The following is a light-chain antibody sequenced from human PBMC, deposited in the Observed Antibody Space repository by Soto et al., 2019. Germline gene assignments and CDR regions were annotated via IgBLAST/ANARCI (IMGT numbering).Light chain of an antibody. CDR2: WAS. CDR3: QQYYSTPPT. Sequence: DIVMTQSPDSLAVSLGERATINCKSSQSVLSSSNNENYLAWYQQKPGQPPKLLIYWASTRESGVPDRFSGSGSGTDFTLTISSLQAEYVAVYYCQQYYSTPPTFGQGTKLEIK. V-gene: IGKV4-1*01. CDR1: QSVLSSSNNENY. J-gene: IGKJ2*01.